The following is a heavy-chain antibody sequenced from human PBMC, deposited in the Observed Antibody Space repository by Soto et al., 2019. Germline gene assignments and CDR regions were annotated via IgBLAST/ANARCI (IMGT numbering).Heavy chain of an antibody. CDR1: GYSFTSYW. CDR2: IYPGDSDT. Sequence: GESLKISCKGSGYSFTSYWIGWVRQMPGKGLEWMGIIYPGDSDTRYSPSFQGQVTISADKSISTAYLQWSSLKASDTAMYYCARHRYSSGWYPPDDYWGQGTLVTV. V-gene: IGHV5-51*01. D-gene: IGHD6-19*01. J-gene: IGHJ4*02. CDR3: ARHRYSSGWYPPDDY.